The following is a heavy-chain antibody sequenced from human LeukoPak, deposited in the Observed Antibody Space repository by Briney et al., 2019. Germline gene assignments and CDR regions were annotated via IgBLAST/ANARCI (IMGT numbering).Heavy chain of an antibody. Sequence: RGESLKISCKASGYSFTSYWIGWVRQMPGKGLEWMGLIDPSDSETRYTPSFQGQVTISVDKSLTTADLQWNSLKASDTAMYYCARQTAMGRSGDYWGQGTLVTVSS. J-gene: IGHJ4*02. CDR2: IDPSDSET. CDR1: GYSFTSYW. CDR3: ARQTAMGRSGDY. D-gene: IGHD5-18*01. V-gene: IGHV5-51*01.